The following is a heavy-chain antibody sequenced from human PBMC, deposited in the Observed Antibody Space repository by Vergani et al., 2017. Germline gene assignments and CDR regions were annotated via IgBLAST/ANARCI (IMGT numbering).Heavy chain of an antibody. D-gene: IGHD6-19*01. V-gene: IGHV4-4*07. Sequence: QVQMQESGPGLVKTSETLSLTCSASGAPISYWCWSWLRQPAGKGLEWIGRLCPSGSTNYKPSLKSRVTMSIDTSKNQFSLKLTSVTAADTAVYFCARHSTVEWLVKLGWIDPWGQGILVTVSS. J-gene: IGHJ5*02. CDR1: GAPISYWC. CDR3: ARHSTVEWLVKLGWIDP. CDR2: LCPSGST.